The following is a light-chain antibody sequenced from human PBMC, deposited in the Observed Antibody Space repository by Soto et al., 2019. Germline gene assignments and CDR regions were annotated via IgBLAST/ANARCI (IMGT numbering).Light chain of an antibody. CDR2: DAS. V-gene: IGKV3-11*01. CDR3: QQRSNWPPT. J-gene: IGKJ1*01. Sequence: EIVLTQSPATLSLSPGERATLSCRASQSVSSYLAWYQQKPGQAPRLLIYDASNRATGIPARFSGSGSGTDFALTISSLEPEEFAVYYCQQRSNWPPTFGQGTKVELK. CDR1: QSVSSY.